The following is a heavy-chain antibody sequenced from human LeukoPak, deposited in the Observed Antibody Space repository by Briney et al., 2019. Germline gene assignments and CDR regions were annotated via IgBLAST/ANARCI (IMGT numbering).Heavy chain of an antibody. CDR1: GVTFRSYS. D-gene: IGHD3-3*01. CDR2: ISSSSSYI. J-gene: IGHJ6*02. CDR3: ARVSTSYDFWSGYFPQVYGMDV. Sequence: GGSLRLSCAASGVTFRSYSMNWVRQAPGKGLEWVSSISSSSSYIYYADSVKGRFTISRDNAKNSLYLQMNSLRAEDTAVYYCARVSTSYDFWSGYFPQVYGMDVWGQGTTVTVSS. V-gene: IGHV3-21*01.